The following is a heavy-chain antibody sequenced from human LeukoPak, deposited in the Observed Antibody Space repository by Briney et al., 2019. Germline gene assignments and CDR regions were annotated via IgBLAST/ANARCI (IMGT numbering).Heavy chain of an antibody. V-gene: IGHV3-64*02. CDR3: ARVKMGAAVSDYYYYNIDV. J-gene: IGHJ6*03. CDR2: ITSNGAYT. D-gene: IGHD2-15*01. Sequence: GGSLRLSCAASGFTFSEYTIPCVRQAPGKRLQSGSAITSNGAYTHSADSVKGRFTISRDNSRNAVFLQMGGLRIEDIAVYYCARVKMGAAVSDYYYYNIDVWGKGTTVTVSS. CDR1: GFTFSEYT.